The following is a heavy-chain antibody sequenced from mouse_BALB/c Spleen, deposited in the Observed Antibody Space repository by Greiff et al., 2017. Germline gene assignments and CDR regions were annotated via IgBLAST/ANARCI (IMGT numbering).Heavy chain of an antibody. CDR1: GYTFTSYW. CDR3: ARYGSSYFDV. D-gene: IGHD1-1*01. Sequence: QVQLQQSGAELARPGASVKLSCKASGYTFTSYWMQWVKQRPGQGLEWIGAIYPGDGDTRYTQKFKGKATLTADKSSSTAYMQLSSLASEDSAVYYCARYGSSYFDVWGAGTTVTVSS. J-gene: IGHJ1*01. V-gene: IGHV1-87*01. CDR2: IYPGDGDT.